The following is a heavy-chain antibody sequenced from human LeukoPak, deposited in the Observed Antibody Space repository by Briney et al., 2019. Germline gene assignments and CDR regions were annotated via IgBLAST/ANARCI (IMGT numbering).Heavy chain of an antibody. CDR2: IYQSGST. V-gene: IGHV4-4*02. D-gene: IGHD6-19*01. J-gene: IGHJ4*02. CDR1: GGTISSSNW. Sequence: PSEALSLTCAVSGGTISSSNWWSWVRQPPGKGLEWIGEIYQSGSTNYNPSLKSRVTISVDKSKNEFSLKVSSVTAADTAVYYCARVVSSSGWALDYWGQGTLVTVSS. CDR3: ARVVSSSGWALDY.